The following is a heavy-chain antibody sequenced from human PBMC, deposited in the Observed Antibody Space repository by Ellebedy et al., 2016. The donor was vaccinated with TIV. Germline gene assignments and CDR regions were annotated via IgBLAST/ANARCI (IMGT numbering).Heavy chain of an antibody. CDR1: GFNFNAHW. CDR2: VSPDGSAT. V-gene: IGHV3-74*01. CDR3: AKDLHILGTDY. J-gene: IGHJ4*02. D-gene: IGHD1-26*01. Sequence: PGGSLRLSCAASGFNFNAHWMHWVRQAPGKGLVWVSRVSPDGSATNYADCVRGRFTISRDNSQNTLYLQMNSLRAEDTAVYYCAKDLHILGTDYWGQGTLVTVSS.